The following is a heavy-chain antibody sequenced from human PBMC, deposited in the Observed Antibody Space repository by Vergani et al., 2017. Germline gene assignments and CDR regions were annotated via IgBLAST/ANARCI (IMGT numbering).Heavy chain of an antibody. CDR2: IIPIFGTA. V-gene: IGHV1-69*01. D-gene: IGHD3-3*01. CDR3: ARVNDFWSGYYSGVYYYYYMDV. J-gene: IGHJ6*03. CDR1: GGTFRSYA. Sequence: QVQLVQSGAEVKKPGSSVKVSCKASGGTFRSYAISWVRQAPGQGLEWMGGIIPIFGTANYAQKFQGRVTITADESTSTAYMELSSLRSEDTAVYYCARVNDFWSGYYSGVYYYYYMDVWGKGTTVTVSS.